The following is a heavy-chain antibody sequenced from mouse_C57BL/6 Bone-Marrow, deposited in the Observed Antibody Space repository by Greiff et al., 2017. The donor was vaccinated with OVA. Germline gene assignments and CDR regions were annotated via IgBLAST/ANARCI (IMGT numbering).Heavy chain of an antibody. CDR1: GFTFTDYY. Sequence: EVKLVESGGGLVQPGGSLSLSCAASGFTFTDYYMSWVRQPPGKALEWLGFIRNKANGNTTEYSASVKGRVTISRDNYNSIIYHQMHALRAEDRATYDGARWGSSYVYWYFDVWGTGTTVTVSS. CDR3: ARWGSSYVYWYFDV. CDR2: IRNKANGNTT. V-gene: IGHV7-3*01. J-gene: IGHJ1*03. D-gene: IGHD1-1*01.